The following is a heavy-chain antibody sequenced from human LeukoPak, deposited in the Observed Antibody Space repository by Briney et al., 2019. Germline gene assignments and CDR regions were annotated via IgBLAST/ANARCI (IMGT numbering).Heavy chain of an antibody. CDR1: GGSISSHY. CDR2: IYYSGST. D-gene: IGHD4-11*01. Sequence: SETLSLTCTVSGGSISSHYWSWIRQPPGKGLEWIGYIYYSGSTNYNPSLKSRVTLSVDTSKNQFSLNRSSVTAAATAVYYCARSGGKTVTTGVFDYWGQGTLVTVSS. CDR3: ARSGGKTVTTGVFDY. J-gene: IGHJ4*02. V-gene: IGHV4-59*11.